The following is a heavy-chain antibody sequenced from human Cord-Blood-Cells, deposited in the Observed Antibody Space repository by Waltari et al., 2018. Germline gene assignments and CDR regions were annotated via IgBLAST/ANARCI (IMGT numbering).Heavy chain of an antibody. D-gene: IGHD6-13*01. V-gene: IGHV3-30-3*01. J-gene: IGHJ4*02. CDR3: ARSLSSSWLDY. Sequence: QVQLVESGGGVVQPGRSLRLSCAASGFTFSSYAMHWVRQAPGKGLEWVAVISYYGSNKYYADSVKGRFTISRDNSKNTLYLQMNSLRAEDTAVYYCARSLSSSWLDYWGQGTLVTVSS. CDR2: ISYYGSNK. CDR1: GFTFSSYA.